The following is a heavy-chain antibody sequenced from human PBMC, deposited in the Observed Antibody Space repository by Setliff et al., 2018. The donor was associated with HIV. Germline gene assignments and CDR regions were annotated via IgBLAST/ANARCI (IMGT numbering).Heavy chain of an antibody. CDR3: ARGESSTWDLAEHFQH. CDR2: VSQSGST. Sequence: PSETLSLTCSVSGVSINRTDHYWGWIRQSPGKRLEWIGSVSQSGSTYYNPSLKSRITISVDTSKNQFSLKLGFVTAADTAVYHCARGESSTWDLAEHFQHWGHGTLVTVSS. CDR1: GVSINRTDHY. J-gene: IGHJ1*01. D-gene: IGHD2-2*01. V-gene: IGHV4-39*07.